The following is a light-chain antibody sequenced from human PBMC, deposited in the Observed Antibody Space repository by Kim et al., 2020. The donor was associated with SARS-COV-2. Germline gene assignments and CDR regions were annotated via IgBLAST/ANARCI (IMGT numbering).Light chain of an antibody. CDR2: LGS. V-gene: IGKV2-28*01. Sequence: EIVLTQSPRSLPVIPGEPASISCRSSQSLLHHTGFYYLDWYLQKPGQSPQLLIYLGSNRVSGVPDRFSGSGSGTDFTLKISRVEAEDVGVYYCMQALQRGTFGQGTKLEI. CDR1: QSLLHHTGFYY. J-gene: IGKJ2*01. CDR3: MQALQRGT.